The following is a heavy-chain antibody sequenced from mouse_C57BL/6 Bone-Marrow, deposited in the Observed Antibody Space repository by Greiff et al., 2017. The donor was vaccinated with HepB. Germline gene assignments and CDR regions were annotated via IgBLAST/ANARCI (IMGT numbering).Heavy chain of an antibody. V-gene: IGHV5-15*01. CDR2: ISNLAYSI. Sequence: EVKLMESGGGLVQPGGSLKLSCAASGFTFSDYGMAWVRQAPRKGPEWVAFISNLAYSIYYADTVTGRFTISRENAKNTLYLEMSSLRSEDTAMYYCARLFITTVVATDWYFDVWGTGTTVTVSS. CDR3: ARLFITTVVATDWYFDV. D-gene: IGHD1-1*01. J-gene: IGHJ1*03. CDR1: GFTFSDYG.